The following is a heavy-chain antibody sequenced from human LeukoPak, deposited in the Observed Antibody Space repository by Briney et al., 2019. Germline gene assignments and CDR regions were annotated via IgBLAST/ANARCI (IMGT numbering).Heavy chain of an antibody. Sequence: GGSLGLSCAGSGFTFSPYRMHWVRQGPGKGLVWVSGMNSDGSNIVYADSVKGRFTISRDNAKNTLYLQMNNLRAEDTAVYYCARGESSSWYDWGQGTLVTVSS. CDR3: ARGESSSWYD. D-gene: IGHD6-13*01. J-gene: IGHJ4*02. CDR1: GFTFSPYR. CDR2: MNSDGSNI. V-gene: IGHV3-74*01.